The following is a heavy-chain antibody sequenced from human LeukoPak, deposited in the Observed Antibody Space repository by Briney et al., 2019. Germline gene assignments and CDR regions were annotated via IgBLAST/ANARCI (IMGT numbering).Heavy chain of an antibody. Sequence: SETLSLTCTVSGGSISSGDYYWSWIRQPPGKGLEWIGYIYYSRSTYYNPSLKSRVTISVDTSKNQFSLKLSSVTAADTAVYYCARQGRRYSSSWFFDYWGQGTLVTVSS. D-gene: IGHD6-13*01. CDR3: ARQGRRYSSSWFFDY. V-gene: IGHV4-30-4*01. CDR1: GGSISSGDYY. CDR2: IYYSRST. J-gene: IGHJ4*02.